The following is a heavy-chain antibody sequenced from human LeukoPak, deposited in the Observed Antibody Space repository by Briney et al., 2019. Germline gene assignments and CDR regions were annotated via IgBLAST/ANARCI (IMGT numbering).Heavy chain of an antibody. CDR2: LYYSGST. J-gene: IGHJ4*02. CDR3: ARCIASSSSLNY. CDR1: GGSISSYY. D-gene: IGHD6-6*01. Sequence: SETLSLTCTVSGGSISSYYWSWIRQPPGKGLEWIGYLYYSGSTNYNPSLKSRVTISVDTSKNQFSLKLSSVTAADTAVYYCARCIASSSSLNYWGQGTLVTVSS. V-gene: IGHV4-59*12.